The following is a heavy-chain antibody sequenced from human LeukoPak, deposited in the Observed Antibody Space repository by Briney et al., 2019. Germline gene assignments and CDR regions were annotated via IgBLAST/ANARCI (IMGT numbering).Heavy chain of an antibody. J-gene: IGHJ4*02. CDR3: AREDYMITFGGVIAY. CDR2: ISYDGSNK. CDR1: GFTVSSNS. Sequence: GGSLRLSCAASGFTVSSNSMNWVRQAPGKGLEWVAVISYDGSNKYYADSVKGRFTISRDNSKNTLYLQMNSLRAEDTAVYYCAREDYMITFGGVIAYWGQGTLVTVSS. V-gene: IGHV3-30*03. D-gene: IGHD3-16*02.